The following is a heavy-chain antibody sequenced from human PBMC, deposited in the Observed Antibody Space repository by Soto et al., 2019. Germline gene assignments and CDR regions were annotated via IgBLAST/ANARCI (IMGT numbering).Heavy chain of an antibody. J-gene: IGHJ6*03. D-gene: IGHD3-3*02. Sequence: EVQLVESGGGLVQPGGSLRLSCEVSGFTVSNNYVSWVRQAPGKGLEWVSVIYSGGSTYYADSVKGRFTISRDNSKNTMYLQMNSLRAEDTAVDYCASTGVLGVYYMDVWGKGTTVTVSS. CDR3: ASTGVLGVYYMDV. V-gene: IGHV3-66*01. CDR1: GFTVSNNY. CDR2: IYSGGST.